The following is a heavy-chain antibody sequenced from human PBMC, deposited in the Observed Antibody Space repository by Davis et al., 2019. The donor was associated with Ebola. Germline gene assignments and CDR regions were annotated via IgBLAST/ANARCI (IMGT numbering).Heavy chain of an antibody. D-gene: IGHD6-19*01. J-gene: IGHJ4*02. CDR1: GGSISSSNW. V-gene: IGHV4-4*02. Sequence: MPSETLSLTCAVSGGSISSSNWWSWVRQPPGKGLEWIGEIYHSGGTNYNPSLKSRVTISVDKSKNQFSLKLSSVTAADTAVYYCATRAFVTGSGWFPSDWGQGTLVTVSS. CDR3: ATRAFVTGSGWFPSD. CDR2: IYHSGGT.